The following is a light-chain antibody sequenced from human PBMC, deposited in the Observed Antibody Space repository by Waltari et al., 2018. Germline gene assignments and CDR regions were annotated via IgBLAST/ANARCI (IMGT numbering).Light chain of an antibody. J-gene: IGKJ2*01. CDR2: FDS. CDR3: MQGTEVRYT. CDR1: QSILHSAGFTY. Sequence: DIVMTNTTLTLADTPVEPASITPKSRQSILHSAGFTYLDWYLQKPGHSPQLLIYFDSKRASGVPDRFSGSGSGTDFTLKISRVEAEDVGIYFCMQGTEVRYTFGQGTKVGIK. V-gene: IGKV2-29*02.